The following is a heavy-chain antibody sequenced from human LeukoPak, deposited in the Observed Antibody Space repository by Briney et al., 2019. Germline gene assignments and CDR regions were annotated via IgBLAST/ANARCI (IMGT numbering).Heavy chain of an antibody. CDR2: ISYDGSNK. V-gene: IGHV3-30-3*01. Sequence: GGSLRLSCAASGFTFSSYAMHWVRQAPGKGLEWVAVISYDGSNKYYADSVKGRFTISRDNSKSTLYLQMNSLRAEDTAVYYCARVAFPQGGSSYYFDYWGQGTLVTVSS. CDR3: ARVAFPQGGSSYYFDY. CDR1: GFTFSSYA. D-gene: IGHD2-15*01. J-gene: IGHJ4*02.